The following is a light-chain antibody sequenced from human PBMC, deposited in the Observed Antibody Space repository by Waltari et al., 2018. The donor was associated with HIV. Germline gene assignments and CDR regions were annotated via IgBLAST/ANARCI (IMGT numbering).Light chain of an antibody. CDR1: RSLLYVGNNHTY. J-gene: IGKJ2*01. CDR3: QQYFRTPYT. V-gene: IGKV4-1*01. Sequence: DYVVTQSTGSLTLSLVERATINCKSDRSLLYVGNNHTYLAWYQQKFGQPPKLVIYGAYIRESGVPERFSGSGSGTDFALTIVSLQPEDVALYYCQQYFRTPYTFGQGTKLEI. CDR2: GAY.